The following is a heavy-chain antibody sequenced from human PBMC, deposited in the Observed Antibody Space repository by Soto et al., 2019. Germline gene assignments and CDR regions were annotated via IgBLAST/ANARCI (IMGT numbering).Heavy chain of an antibody. CDR1: GFAFSSYA. CDR3: AKDSSGKYGVFDY. J-gene: IGHJ4*02. V-gene: IGHV3-23*01. CDR2: ISDSGAGT. D-gene: IGHD6-19*01. Sequence: EVHLLESGGGLVQPGGSLRLSCAASGFAFSSYAMSWVRQAPGQGPDWVSAISDSGAGTYYADSVKGRFTISRDNSKNTLYLQMNSLRAEDTAVYYCAKDSSGKYGVFDYWGQGTLVTVSS.